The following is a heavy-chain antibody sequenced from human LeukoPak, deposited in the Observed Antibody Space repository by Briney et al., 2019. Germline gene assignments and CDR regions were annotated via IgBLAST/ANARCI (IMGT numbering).Heavy chain of an antibody. D-gene: IGHD3-10*01. Sequence: PSETLSLTCTVSGASISSGSHHWSWIRRPAGKGLEWIGRIYTSGSTNYNPSLKSRVSISVDMSKNQFSLKLSSVTAADTAVYYCARDKGGFLYFGEYDPWGQGTLVTVSS. J-gene: IGHJ5*02. CDR2: IYTSGST. CDR3: ARDKGGFLYFGEYDP. V-gene: IGHV4-61*02. CDR1: GASISSGSHH.